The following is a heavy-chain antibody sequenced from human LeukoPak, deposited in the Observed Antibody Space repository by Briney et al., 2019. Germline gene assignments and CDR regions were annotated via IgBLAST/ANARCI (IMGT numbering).Heavy chain of an antibody. D-gene: IGHD3-9*01. Sequence: PGGSLRLSCAASGLTVSSNYMSWVRQAPGKGLEWVSVIYTGGSTYYADSVKGRFTISRDNSKNTLYLQMNSLRAEDTAVYYCARGPKGYYDILTGYYTAAFDIWGQGTMVTVSS. V-gene: IGHV3-53*01. CDR1: GLTVSSNY. J-gene: IGHJ3*02. CDR3: ARGPKGYYDILTGYYTAAFDI. CDR2: IYTGGST.